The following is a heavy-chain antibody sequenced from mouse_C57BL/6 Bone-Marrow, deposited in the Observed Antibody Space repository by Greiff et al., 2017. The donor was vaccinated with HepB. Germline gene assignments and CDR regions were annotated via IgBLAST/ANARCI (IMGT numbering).Heavy chain of an antibody. CDR3: ARSPHYYGSTHYFDY. CDR2: IRNKANGYTT. CDR1: GFTFTDYY. J-gene: IGHJ2*01. V-gene: IGHV7-3*01. D-gene: IGHD1-1*01. Sequence: EVQGVESGGGLVQPGGSLSLSCAASGFTFTDYYMSWVRQPPGKALEWLGFIRNKANGYTTEYSASVKGRFTISRDNSQSILYLQMNALRAEDSATYYCARSPHYYGSTHYFDYWGQGTTLPVSS.